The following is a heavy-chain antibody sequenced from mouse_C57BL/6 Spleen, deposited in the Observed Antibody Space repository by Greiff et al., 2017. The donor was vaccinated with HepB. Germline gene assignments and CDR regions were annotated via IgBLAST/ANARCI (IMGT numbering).Heavy chain of an antibody. D-gene: IGHD2-4*01. Sequence: EVQLQQSGPELVKPGASVKISCKASGYTFTDYYMNWVKQSHGKSLEWIGDINPNNGGTSYNQKFKGKATLTVDKSSSTAYMELLSLTSEDSAVYYCARSDSRGFDYWGQGTTLTVSS. CDR3: ARSDSRGFDY. CDR1: GYTFTDYY. J-gene: IGHJ2*01. CDR2: INPNNGGT. V-gene: IGHV1-26*01.